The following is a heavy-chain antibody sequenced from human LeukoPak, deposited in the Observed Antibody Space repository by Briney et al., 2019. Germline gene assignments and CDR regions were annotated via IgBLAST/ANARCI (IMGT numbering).Heavy chain of an antibody. CDR3: ANVNYYDSSGYLDY. Sequence: GRSLRLSCAASGFTFSSYAMHWVRQAPGKGLEWVAVISYDGSNKYYADSVKGRFTISRDNSKNTLYLQMNSLRAEDTAVYYCANVNYYDSSGYLDYWGQGTLVTVSS. D-gene: IGHD3-22*01. V-gene: IGHV3-30-3*01. J-gene: IGHJ4*02. CDR2: ISYDGSNK. CDR1: GFTFSSYA.